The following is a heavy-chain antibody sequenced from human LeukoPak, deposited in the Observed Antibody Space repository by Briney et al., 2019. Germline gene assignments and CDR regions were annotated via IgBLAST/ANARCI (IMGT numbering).Heavy chain of an antibody. CDR1: GGSFSGYY. CDR2: INHSGST. D-gene: IGHD5-18*01. Sequence: SETLSLTCAVYGGSFSGYYWGWIRQPPGKGLEWIGEINHSGSTNYNPSLESRVTISVDTSKNQFSLKLSSVTAADTAVYYCARGHKATSFDYWGQGTLVTVPS. V-gene: IGHV4-34*01. J-gene: IGHJ4*02. CDR3: ARGHKATSFDY.